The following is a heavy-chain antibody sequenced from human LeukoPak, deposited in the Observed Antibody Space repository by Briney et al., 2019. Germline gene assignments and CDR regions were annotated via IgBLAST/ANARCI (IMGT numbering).Heavy chain of an antibody. J-gene: IGHJ4*02. V-gene: IGHV1-2*02. Sequence: ASVKVSCKASVYTFTGYYMHWVRQAPGQALEWIGWINPNSGGTNYAQRFQGRVTMTRDTSISTAYMELSRLRSDDTAVYYCARDLMITFGGVIGYDYWGQGTLVTVSS. CDR1: VYTFTGYY. D-gene: IGHD3-16*02. CDR2: INPNSGGT. CDR3: ARDLMITFGGVIGYDY.